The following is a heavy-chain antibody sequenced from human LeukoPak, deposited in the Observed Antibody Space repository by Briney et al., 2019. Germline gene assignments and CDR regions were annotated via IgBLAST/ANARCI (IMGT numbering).Heavy chain of an antibody. CDR1: GGSISSYY. Sequence: SETLSLTCTVSGGSISSYYWSWIRQPPGKGLEWIGYIYYSGSTNYNPPLTSRVTISVDTSKNQFSLKLSSVTAADTAVYYCARDSDIDAFDIWGQGTMVTVSS. V-gene: IGHV4-59*01. J-gene: IGHJ3*02. D-gene: IGHD1-26*01. CDR2: IYYSGST. CDR3: ARDSDIDAFDI.